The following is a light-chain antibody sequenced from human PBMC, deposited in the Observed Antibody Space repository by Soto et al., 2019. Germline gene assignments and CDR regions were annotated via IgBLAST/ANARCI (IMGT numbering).Light chain of an antibody. CDR2: KAS. V-gene: IGKV1-6*01. CDR3: QQRSNRIT. J-gene: IGKJ5*01. Sequence: AIQMTQSPSSLSASVGDRVTITCRASQGIRNALGWYQQKPGKAPKLLIYKASTLKSGVPSRFSGSGSGTEFTLTISSLQSEDFAVYYCQQRSNRITFGQGTRLEIK. CDR1: QGIRNA.